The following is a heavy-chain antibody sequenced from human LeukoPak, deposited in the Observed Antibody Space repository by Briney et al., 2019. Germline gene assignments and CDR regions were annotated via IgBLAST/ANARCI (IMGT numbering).Heavy chain of an antibody. CDR1: GGSISSHY. V-gene: IGHV4-59*11. CDR2: IYYSGST. CDR3: ARAYCGGDCYRPYFDY. D-gene: IGHD2-21*02. J-gene: IGHJ4*02. Sequence: SETLSLTCTVSGGSISSHYWSWIRQPPGEGLEWIGYIYYSGSTNYNTSLKSRVTISVDTSKNQFSLKLSSVTAADTAVYYCARAYCGGDCYRPYFDYWGQGTLVTVSS.